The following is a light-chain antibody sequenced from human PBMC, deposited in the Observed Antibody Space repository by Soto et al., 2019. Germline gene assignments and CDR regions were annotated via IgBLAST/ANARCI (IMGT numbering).Light chain of an antibody. J-gene: IGKJ5*01. CDR1: QSVSSY. CDR2: DAS. CDR3: QQRSNWPPIT. Sequence: EIVLTQSPASLCLSPGERATLSCRASQSVSSYLAWYQQKPRQAPRLLIYDASNRATGIPARFSGSGSGTDFTLTISSLEPEDFAVYYCQQRSNWPPITFGQGTRLEI. V-gene: IGKV3-11*01.